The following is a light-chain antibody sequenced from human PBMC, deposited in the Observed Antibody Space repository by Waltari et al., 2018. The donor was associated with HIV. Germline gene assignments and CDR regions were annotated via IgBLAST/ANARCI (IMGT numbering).Light chain of an antibody. V-gene: IGLV3-10*01. J-gene: IGLJ2*01. CDR3: YSTDSSGYHKV. Sequence: SYELTQPPSVSVSPGQAARITCSGDALAKKYAYWYQQKSGQAPVLVIYEDDKRPSGIPERFSASTSGTMATLTISGAQVEDEGDYYCYSTDSSGYHKVFGGGTKSTVL. CDR2: EDD. CDR1: ALAKKY.